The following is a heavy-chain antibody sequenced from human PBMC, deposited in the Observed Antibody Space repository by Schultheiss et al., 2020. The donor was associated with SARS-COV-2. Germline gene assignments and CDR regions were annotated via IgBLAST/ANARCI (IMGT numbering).Heavy chain of an antibody. CDR2: INSDGSST. J-gene: IGHJ6*03. Sequence: GESLKISCAASGFTFSSYWMHWVRQAPGKGLVWVSRINSDGSSTSYADSVKGRFTISRDNAKNTLYLQMNSLRAEDTAVYYCARASSYYYMDVWGKGTTVTVSS. CDR3: ARASSYYYMDV. V-gene: IGHV3-74*01. CDR1: GFTFSSYW.